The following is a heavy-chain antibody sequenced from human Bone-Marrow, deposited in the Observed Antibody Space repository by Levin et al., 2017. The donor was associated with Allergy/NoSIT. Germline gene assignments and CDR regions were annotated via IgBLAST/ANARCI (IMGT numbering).Heavy chain of an antibody. J-gene: IGHJ6*02. CDR3: VRFARPDAKDYYYYGLDV. Sequence: LSLTCAASVFXXDTYXMHFXXXXXXXGLEWVALISFDRSDKYYADSVRGRFTISRDNSKNTLYLQMNSLRLEDMAVYYCVRFARPDAKDYYYYGLDVWGHGTTVTVSS. CDR1: VFXXDTYX. V-gene: IGHV3-30*03. D-gene: IGHD2-2*01. CDR2: ISFDRSDK.